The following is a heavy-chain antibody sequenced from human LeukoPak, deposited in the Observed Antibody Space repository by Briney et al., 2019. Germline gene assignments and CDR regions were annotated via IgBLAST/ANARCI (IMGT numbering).Heavy chain of an antibody. CDR2: INPASGGT. Sequence: ASVKVSCKASGYTFTKYYVEWVRQAPGQGLEWMGWINPASGGTKLAQRFQGRVTMTTNTSISAASMELSSLTSDDTAVYYCTRGFQHGFDPRGQGTLVTVSS. CDR3: TRGFQHGFDP. J-gene: IGHJ5*02. CDR1: GYTFTKYY. D-gene: IGHD2-21*01. V-gene: IGHV1-2*02.